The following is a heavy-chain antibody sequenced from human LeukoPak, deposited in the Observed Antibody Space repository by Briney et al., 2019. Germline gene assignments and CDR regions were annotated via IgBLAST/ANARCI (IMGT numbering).Heavy chain of an antibody. CDR2: ISYDGSNK. V-gene: IGHV3-30-3*01. CDR3: ARDRSSGSYSDAFDI. J-gene: IGHJ3*02. D-gene: IGHD1-26*01. Sequence: GRSLRLSCAASGFTFSSYAMHWVRQAPGKGLEWVAVISYDGSNKYYADSVKGRFTISRDNAKNSLYLQMNSLRAEDTAVYYCARDRSSGSYSDAFDIWGQGTMVTVSS. CDR1: GFTFSSYA.